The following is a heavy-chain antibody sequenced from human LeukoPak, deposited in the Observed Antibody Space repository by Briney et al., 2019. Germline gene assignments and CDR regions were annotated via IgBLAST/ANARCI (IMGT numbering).Heavy chain of an antibody. D-gene: IGHD2-21*01. CDR3: TTFSPRLLGY. CDR1: GFTFSTYA. J-gene: IGHJ4*02. V-gene: IGHV3-15*01. Sequence: GGSLRLSCAASGFTFSTYAMSWVRQAPGKGLEWVGRIKSKTDGGTTDYAAPVKGRFTISRDDSKNTLYLQMNGLKTEDTAVYYCTTFSPRLLGYWGQGTLVTVSS. CDR2: IKSKTDGGTT.